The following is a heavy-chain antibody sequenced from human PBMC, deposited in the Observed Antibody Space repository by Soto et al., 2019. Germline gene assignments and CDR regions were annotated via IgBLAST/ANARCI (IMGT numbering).Heavy chain of an antibody. V-gene: IGHV4-59*01. D-gene: IGHD3-9*01. J-gene: IGHJ4*02. Sequence: PSETLSLTCTVSGGSISSYYWSWIRQPPGKGLEWIGYIYYSGSTNYNPSLKSRVTISVDTSKNQFSLKLSSVTAADTAVYYCARGGLDILTGYSRPFDYWGQGTRVTVSS. CDR3: ARGGLDILTGYSRPFDY. CDR2: IYYSGST. CDR1: GGSISSYY.